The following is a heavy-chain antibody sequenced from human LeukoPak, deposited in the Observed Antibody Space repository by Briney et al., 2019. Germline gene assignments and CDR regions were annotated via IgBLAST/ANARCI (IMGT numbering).Heavy chain of an antibody. J-gene: IGHJ5*02. V-gene: IGHV1-69*13. D-gene: IGHD1-26*01. Sequence: SVKVSCKTSGGTFTSYAITWVRQAPGQELEWMGKIIPISGTTNYAQKFQGRVTFTADESTSTAYMELSSLRSEDTALYYCARKLRLGGNWFDPWGQGTLVTVSS. CDR1: GGTFTSYA. CDR3: ARKLRLGGNWFDP. CDR2: IIPISGTT.